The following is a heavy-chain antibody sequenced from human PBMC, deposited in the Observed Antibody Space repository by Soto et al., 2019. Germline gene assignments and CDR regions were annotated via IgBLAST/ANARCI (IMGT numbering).Heavy chain of an antibody. D-gene: IGHD2-2*01. V-gene: IGHV1-18*01. CDR1: GYTFSNYG. CDR3: ARVVPGAEAWFGP. J-gene: IGHJ5*02. CDR2: ISLYSDGT. Sequence: AAVKVSCKTSGYTFSNYGITWVRQAPGHPLEWLGWISLYSDGTNYAQKFQGRVSMITDTSTTTAYMELRSLRSDDTAVYYCARVVPGAEAWFGPWGHGTLVTVSS.